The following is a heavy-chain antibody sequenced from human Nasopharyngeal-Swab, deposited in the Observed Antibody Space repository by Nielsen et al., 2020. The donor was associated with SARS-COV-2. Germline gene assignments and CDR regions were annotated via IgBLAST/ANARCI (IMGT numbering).Heavy chain of an antibody. CDR1: GGSIRDNNYY. D-gene: IGHD3-22*01. J-gene: IGHJ4*02. Sequence: GSLRLSCSVSGGSIRDNNYYWSWIRQPPGKGLEWIGSISYSGVTFYNPSLRNRVTLSVDTSKNLLSLKLDSVTAADTALYYCARHSRVTTVVVVTLFDFWGQGIQVTVSS. CDR3: ARHSRVTTVVVVTLFDF. CDR2: ISYSGVT. V-gene: IGHV4-39*01.